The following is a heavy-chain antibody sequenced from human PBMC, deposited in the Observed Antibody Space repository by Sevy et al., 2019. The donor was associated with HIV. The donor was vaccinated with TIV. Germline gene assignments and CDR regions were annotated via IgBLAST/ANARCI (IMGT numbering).Heavy chain of an antibody. CDR1: GGSISSYF. J-gene: IGHJ4*02. D-gene: IGHD1-1*01. V-gene: IGHV4-59*01. CDR2: IYFTGNT. Sequence: SETLSLTCSVSGGSISSYFWTWVRQSPGKGLEWIGNIYFTGNTDYCPSLKSRVTLSLDTSKSQFSLTLKSVTAADTAIYFCARDSTTRPRVLDYWGQGTLVTASS. CDR3: ARDSTTRPRVLDY.